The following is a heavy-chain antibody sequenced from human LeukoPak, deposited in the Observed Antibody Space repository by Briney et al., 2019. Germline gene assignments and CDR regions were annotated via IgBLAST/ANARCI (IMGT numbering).Heavy chain of an antibody. CDR3: ARVWSNSFSSTNWFDP. V-gene: IGHV1-8*01. CDR2: MNPNSGNT. Sequence: ASVKVSCKASGYTFTSYDINWVRQAAGQGLEWMGWMNPNSGNTGYAQKFQGRVTMTRNTSISTAYMELSRLRSEDTAVYYCARVWSNSFSSTNWFDPWGQGTLVTVSS. J-gene: IGHJ5*02. D-gene: IGHD3-3*01. CDR1: GYTFTSYD.